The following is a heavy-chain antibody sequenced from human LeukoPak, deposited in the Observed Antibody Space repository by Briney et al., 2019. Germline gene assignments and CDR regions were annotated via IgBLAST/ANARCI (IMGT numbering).Heavy chain of an antibody. J-gene: IGHJ4*02. V-gene: IGHV3-7*03. D-gene: IGHD4/OR15-4a*01. Sequence: GGSLRLSCAASGFTFSSYWMSWVRQAPGKGLEWVANIKQDGSEKYYVDSVKGRFTISRDNSKNTLYLQMNSLRAEDTAVYYCARRAGAYSHPYDYWGQGTLVTVSS. CDR1: GFTFSSYW. CDR3: ARRAGAYSHPYDY. CDR2: IKQDGSEK.